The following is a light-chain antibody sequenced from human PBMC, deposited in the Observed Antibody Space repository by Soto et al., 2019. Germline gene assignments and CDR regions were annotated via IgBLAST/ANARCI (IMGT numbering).Light chain of an antibody. CDR3: EAWDDSLSGVV. J-gene: IGLJ2*01. CDR1: SSNIGSNY. V-gene: IGLV1-47*01. CDR2: RNT. Sequence: QSVLTQPPSASGTPGQRVTSSCSGSSSNIGSNYVYWYQQLPGTAPKLLIYRNTQRPSGVPDRFSGSKSGTSASLAISGLRSEDEADYYCEAWDDSLSGVVFGGGTKVTVL.